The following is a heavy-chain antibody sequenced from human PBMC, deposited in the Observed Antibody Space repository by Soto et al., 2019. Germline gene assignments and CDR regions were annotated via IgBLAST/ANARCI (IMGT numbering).Heavy chain of an antibody. D-gene: IGHD1-1*01. J-gene: IGHJ3*02. Sequence: GESLKISCKGSGYSFTSYWIGWVRQMPGKGLEWMGIIYPGDSDTRYSPSFQGQVTISADKSISTAYLQWSSLKASDTAMYYCARLENWNDVTSAFDIWGQGTMVTVSS. CDR1: GYSFTSYW. V-gene: IGHV5-51*01. CDR2: IYPGDSDT. CDR3: ARLENWNDVTSAFDI.